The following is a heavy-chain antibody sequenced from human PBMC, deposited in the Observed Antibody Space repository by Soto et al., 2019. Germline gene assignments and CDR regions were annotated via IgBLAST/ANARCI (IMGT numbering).Heavy chain of an antibody. V-gene: IGHV3-21*01. CDR1: GFTFSSYS. Sequence: GGSLRLSCAASGFTFSSYSMNWVRQAPGKGLEWVSSISSSCSYIYYADSVKGRFTISRDNAKNSLYLQMNSLRAEDTAVYYCASDCSSTSCPTIYYGMDVWGQGTTVTVSS. CDR3: ASDCSSTSCPTIYYGMDV. J-gene: IGHJ6*02. CDR2: ISSSCSYI. D-gene: IGHD2-2*01.